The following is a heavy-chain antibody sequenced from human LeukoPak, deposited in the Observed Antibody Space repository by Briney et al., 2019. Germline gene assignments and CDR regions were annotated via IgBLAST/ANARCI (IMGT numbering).Heavy chain of an antibody. J-gene: IGHJ5*02. CDR1: GYTFINYG. V-gene: IGHV1-18*01. Sequence: GASVKVSCKASGYTFINYGITWVRQAPGQGLEWVGWTSAYNGDTNYAQKLQGRVTMTTDTSTSTAYMELRSLRSDDTALYYCARFDFDFWSGRSFDPWGQGTLVTVSS. D-gene: IGHD3-3*01. CDR3: ARFDFDFWSGRSFDP. CDR2: TSAYNGDT.